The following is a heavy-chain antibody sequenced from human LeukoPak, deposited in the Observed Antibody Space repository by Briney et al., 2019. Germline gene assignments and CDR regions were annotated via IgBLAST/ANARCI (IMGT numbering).Heavy chain of an antibody. CDR2: ISVSNGNT. V-gene: IGHV1-18*01. Sequence: ASVKVSCKASGYTFNSHAISWVRQAPGQGLEWMGWISVSNGNTNYAQKLQGRVTMTTDTSTSTAYMELRSLRSDDTAVYYCIRSDYGSGSSPDYWGQGTLVTVSS. J-gene: IGHJ4*02. D-gene: IGHD3-10*01. CDR1: GYTFNSHA. CDR3: IRSDYGSGSSPDY.